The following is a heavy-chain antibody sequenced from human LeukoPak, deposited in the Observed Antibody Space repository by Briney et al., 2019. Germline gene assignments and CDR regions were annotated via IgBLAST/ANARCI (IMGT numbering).Heavy chain of an antibody. CDR1: GFTFDDYA. CDR2: ISWNSGSI. J-gene: IGHJ4*02. CDR3: VKDAGYSSGWTHFDY. D-gene: IGHD6-19*01. V-gene: IGHV3-9*01. Sequence: PGGSLRLSCAASGFTFDDYAMHWVRQAPGKGLEWVSGISWNSGSIGYADSVKGRFTISRDNAKNSLYLQMNSLRAEDTALYYCVKDAGYSSGWTHFDYWGQGTLVTVSS.